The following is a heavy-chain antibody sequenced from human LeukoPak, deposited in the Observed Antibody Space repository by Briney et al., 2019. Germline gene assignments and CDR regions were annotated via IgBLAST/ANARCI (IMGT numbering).Heavy chain of an antibody. CDR1: GFTFSAFW. CDR3: ARRYFDY. J-gene: IGHJ4*02. V-gene: IGHV3-74*01. Sequence: PGGSLRLSCAASGFTFSAFWMHWVRQAPGRGLVWVSRINSDGSSTTYADSVKGRFTVSRDNAKNTLYLQMDSLRAEDTAVYYCARRYFDYWGQGTLVTVSS. CDR2: INSDGSST.